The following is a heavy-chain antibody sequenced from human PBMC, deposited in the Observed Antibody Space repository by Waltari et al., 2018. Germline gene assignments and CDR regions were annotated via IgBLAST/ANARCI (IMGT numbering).Heavy chain of an antibody. D-gene: IGHD2-8*01. J-gene: IGHJ4*02. Sequence: EVQRVESGGGLIQPGGSLRRSCAASGFVVNNNYMNWVCQAPGKGLEWVSVIYSGGNTYYADSVKGRFTISRDNSKNTLYLQMNSLRVDDTAVYFCARGCIDHRCYIEKWGQGTLVTVSS. CDR2: IYSGGNT. CDR1: GFVVNNNY. CDR3: ARGCIDHRCYIEK. V-gene: IGHV3-53*01.